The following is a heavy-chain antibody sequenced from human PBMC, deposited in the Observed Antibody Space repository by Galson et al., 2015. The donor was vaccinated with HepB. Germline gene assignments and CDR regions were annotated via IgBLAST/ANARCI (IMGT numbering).Heavy chain of an antibody. Sequence: ETLSLTCTVSGYSISSGYYWGWIRQPPGKGLEWIGSIYHSGSTYYNPPLKSRVTISVDTSKNQFSLKLSSVTAADTAVYYCARDRNTVVTTVDYWGQGTLVTVSS. CDR3: ARDRNTVVTTVDY. D-gene: IGHD4-23*01. J-gene: IGHJ4*02. CDR1: GYSISSGYY. V-gene: IGHV4-38-2*02. CDR2: IYHSGST.